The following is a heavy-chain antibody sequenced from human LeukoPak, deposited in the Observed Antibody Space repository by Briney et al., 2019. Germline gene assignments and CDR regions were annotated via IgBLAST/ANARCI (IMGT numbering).Heavy chain of an antibody. Sequence: RSGGSLTLSCAVSGLTFGDHAMHSARHPPGEGREWGSGIIWDSRSIGYADSVKGRFTISRDNAKNSLYLQMNSLRAEDMALYYCAKGVHSSSSEAVDYWGQGTLVTVSS. CDR2: IIWDSRSI. D-gene: IGHD6-13*01. CDR1: GLTFGDHA. CDR3: AKGVHSSSSEAVDY. V-gene: IGHV3-9*03. J-gene: IGHJ4*02.